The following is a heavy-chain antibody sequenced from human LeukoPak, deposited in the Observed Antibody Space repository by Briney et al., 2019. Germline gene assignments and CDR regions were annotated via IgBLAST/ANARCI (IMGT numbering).Heavy chain of an antibody. CDR3: ASAGAPCYFDC. J-gene: IGHJ4*02. CDR2: IYYNGST. CDR1: GGSISSSSYY. D-gene: IGHD3-10*01. Sequence: SEPLSLTCTVSGGSISSSSYYWRWIRQPRGKGLEWIGSIYYNGSTYYHPSLNSRVTISVDTAKNQLSLKLSSVTAADTAVYYCASAGAPCYFDCGGQGTLVTVSS. V-gene: IGHV4-39*01.